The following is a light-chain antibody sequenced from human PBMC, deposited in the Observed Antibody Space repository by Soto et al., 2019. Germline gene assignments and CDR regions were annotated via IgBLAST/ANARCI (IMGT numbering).Light chain of an antibody. V-gene: IGKV3-20*01. CDR1: QSVSSSY. CDR3: QQYGSSPLT. CDR2: DAS. J-gene: IGKJ4*01. Sequence: EIVLKQSPGTLSLSPCERATLSFSASQSVSSSYLAWYQQKPGQAPRLLIYDASSRATGIPDRFSGSGSGTDFTLTISRLEPEDFAVFYCQQYGSSPLTFGGGTKV.